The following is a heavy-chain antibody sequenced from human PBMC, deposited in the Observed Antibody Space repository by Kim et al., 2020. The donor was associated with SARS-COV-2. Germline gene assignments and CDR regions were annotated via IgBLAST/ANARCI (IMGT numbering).Heavy chain of an antibody. CDR3: ARDLPDPNYGSGGFDY. D-gene: IGHD3-10*01. CDR2: INPSGGST. CDR1: GYTFTSYY. V-gene: IGHV1-46*01. J-gene: IGHJ4*02. Sequence: ASVKVSCKASGYTFTSYYMHWVRQAPGQGLEWMGIINPSGGSTSYAQKFQGRVTMTRDTSTSTVYMELSSLRSEDTDVYYCARDLPDPNYGSGGFDYWGQGTLVTVSS.